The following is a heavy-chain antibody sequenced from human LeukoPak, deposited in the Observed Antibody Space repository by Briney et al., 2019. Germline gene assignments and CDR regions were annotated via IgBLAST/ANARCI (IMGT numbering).Heavy chain of an antibody. Sequence: ASVKVSCKASGYTFTGYYMHWVRQAPGQGLEWMGWINPNSGGTNYAQKFQGRVTMTRDTSISTAYMELSRLRSDDTAVYYCARDGRVTYYYDSSGYYLFDYWGQGTLVTVSS. CDR3: ARDGRVTYYYDSSGYYLFDY. V-gene: IGHV1-2*02. J-gene: IGHJ4*02. CDR2: INPNSGGT. D-gene: IGHD3-22*01. CDR1: GYTFTGYY.